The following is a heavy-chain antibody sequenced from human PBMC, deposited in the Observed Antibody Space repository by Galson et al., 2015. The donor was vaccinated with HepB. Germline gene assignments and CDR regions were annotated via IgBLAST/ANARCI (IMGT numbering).Heavy chain of an antibody. CDR2: IYSGGST. D-gene: IGHD6-19*01. J-gene: IGHJ4*02. Sequence: SLRLSCAASGFTVSSNYMSWVRQAPGKGLEWVSVIYSGGSTYYADSVKGRFTISRDNSKNTLYLQMNSLRAEDTAVYYCATVLLSYSSTYYFDYWGQGTRVTVSS. CDR1: GFTVSSNY. V-gene: IGHV3-66*01. CDR3: ATVLLSYSSTYYFDY.